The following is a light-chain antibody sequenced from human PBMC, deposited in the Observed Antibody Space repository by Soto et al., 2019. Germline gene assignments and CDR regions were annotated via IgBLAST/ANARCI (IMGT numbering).Light chain of an antibody. CDR3: QQSYRTPHT. Sequence: DIQMTQYPSSLSASVGDRVTITCRASQGVSAYLLWYQQTQGRSPKLLIYAASNLVSWVASRFSGSRSGTNFPLTSSSLQPEDCETYYFQQSYRTPHTFGQGTKLETK. CDR1: QGVSAY. CDR2: AAS. J-gene: IGKJ2*01. V-gene: IGKV1-39*01.